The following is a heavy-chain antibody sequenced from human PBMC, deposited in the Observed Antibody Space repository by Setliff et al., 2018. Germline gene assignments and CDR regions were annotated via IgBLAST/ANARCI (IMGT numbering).Heavy chain of an antibody. J-gene: IGHJ4*02. Sequence: GSLRLSCAASGFTFGSYWMTWVRQAPEKGLEWVANIHQDGSGRHYVDSVKGRFTISRDNAKNSLFLQMNILEVEDTAVYYCVRDWASGDDHWGRGTLVTVSS. CDR1: GFTFGSYW. V-gene: IGHV3-7*01. CDR2: IHQDGSGR. CDR3: VRDWASGDDH. D-gene: IGHD3-10*01.